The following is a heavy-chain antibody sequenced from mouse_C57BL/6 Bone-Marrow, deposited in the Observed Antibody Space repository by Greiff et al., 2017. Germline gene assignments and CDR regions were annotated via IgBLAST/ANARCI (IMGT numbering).Heavy chain of an antibody. D-gene: IGHD2-4*01. CDR1: GFNIKDDY. CDR3: TTWKVYRLPLLGLVD. J-gene: IGHJ3*01. CDR2: IYPENGDT. Sequence: VQLQQSGAELVRPGASVKLSCTASGFNIKDDYMHWVKQRPEQGLEWIGWIYPENGDTEYASKFQGKATITADTSSNTAYLPLSSLTSEDTAVYYCTTWKVYRLPLLGLVDWGQGTMVTVSA. V-gene: IGHV14-4*01.